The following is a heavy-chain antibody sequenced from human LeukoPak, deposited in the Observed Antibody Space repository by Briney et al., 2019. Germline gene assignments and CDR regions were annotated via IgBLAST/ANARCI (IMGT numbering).Heavy chain of an antibody. CDR3: ARDRLTTVTTFHFDY. D-gene: IGHD4-17*01. J-gene: IGHJ4*02. CDR2: IWYDITNK. Sequence: GGSLSLSCAASGFTFSTYAMHWVRQAPGKGLEWVAVIWYDITNKYYADSVKGRFTISRDNSKNTLYLQMSSLRAEDAAVYYCARDRLTTVTTFHFDYWGQGTLVTVSS. CDR1: GFTFSTYA. V-gene: IGHV3-33*01.